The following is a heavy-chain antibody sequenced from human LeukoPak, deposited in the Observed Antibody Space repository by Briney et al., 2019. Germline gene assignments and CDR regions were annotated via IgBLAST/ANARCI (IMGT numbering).Heavy chain of an antibody. Sequence: PGGSLRLSCAASGFTFSSYSMNWVRQAPGKGLEWVSSISSSSSYIYYADSVKGRFTISRDNAKNSLYLQMNSLRAEDTAVYYCARGEACSSTSCYFYYYYYGMDVWGQGTTVTVSS. J-gene: IGHJ6*02. CDR3: ARGEACSSTSCYFYYYYYGMDV. V-gene: IGHV3-21*01. CDR1: GFTFSSYS. CDR2: ISSSSSYI. D-gene: IGHD2-2*01.